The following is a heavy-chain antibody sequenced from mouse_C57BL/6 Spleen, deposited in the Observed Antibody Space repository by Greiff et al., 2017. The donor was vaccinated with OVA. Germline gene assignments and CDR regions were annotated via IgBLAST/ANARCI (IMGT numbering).Heavy chain of an antibody. V-gene: IGHV1-66*01. CDR2: IYPGSGNT. CDR1: GYSFTSYY. Sequence: QVQLQQSGPELVKPGASVKISCKASGYSFTSYYIHWVKQRPGQGLEWLGWIYPGSGNTKYTEKFKGKATLTADTSSSTAYMQLSSLTSEDSAVYYCARSWGYYGSSPFAYWGQGTLVTVSA. D-gene: IGHD1-1*01. CDR3: ARSWGYYGSSPFAY. J-gene: IGHJ3*01.